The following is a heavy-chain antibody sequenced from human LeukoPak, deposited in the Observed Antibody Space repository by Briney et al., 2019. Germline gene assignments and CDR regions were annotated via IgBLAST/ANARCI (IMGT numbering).Heavy chain of an antibody. CDR3: AGSKWIQLWHRSYFDY. Sequence: SETLSLTCTVSGGSISSGGYYWSWIRQHPGKGLEWIGYIYYSGSTNYNPSLKSRVTISVDTSKNQFSLKLSSVTAADTAVYYCAGSKWIQLWHRSYFDYWGQGTLVTVSS. V-gene: IGHV4-31*03. J-gene: IGHJ4*02. CDR2: IYYSGST. D-gene: IGHD5-18*01. CDR1: GGSISSGGYY.